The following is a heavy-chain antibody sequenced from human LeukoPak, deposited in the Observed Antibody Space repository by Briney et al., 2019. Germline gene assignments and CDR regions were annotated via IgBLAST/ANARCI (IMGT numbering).Heavy chain of an antibody. V-gene: IGHV4-39*07. J-gene: IGHJ5*02. CDR3: CGWYHHFWFDP. Sequence: KSSETLSLTCTVSGGSISSSSYYWGWIRQPPGKGLEWIGSIYYSGSTYYNPSLKSRVTISVDTSKNQFSLKLSSVTAADTAVYYCCGWYHHFWFDPWGQGTLVTVSS. D-gene: IGHD6-19*01. CDR2: IYYSGST. CDR1: GGSISSSSYY.